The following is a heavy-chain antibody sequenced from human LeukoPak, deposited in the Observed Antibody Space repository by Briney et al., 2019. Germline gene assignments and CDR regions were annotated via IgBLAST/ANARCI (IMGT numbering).Heavy chain of an antibody. CDR2: IYPGDSET. D-gene: IGHD1-1*01. Sequence: GESLKISCKGSGYSFTSYWIGWVRQMPGKGLEWMGIIYPGDSETRYSPSFQGQVTISVDRSISTAYLQWSSLKASDTAMYYCARHLLDNRYYYYYYYMDVWGKGTTVTVSS. CDR1: GYSFTSYW. CDR3: ARHLLDNRYYYYYYYMDV. J-gene: IGHJ6*03. V-gene: IGHV5-51*01.